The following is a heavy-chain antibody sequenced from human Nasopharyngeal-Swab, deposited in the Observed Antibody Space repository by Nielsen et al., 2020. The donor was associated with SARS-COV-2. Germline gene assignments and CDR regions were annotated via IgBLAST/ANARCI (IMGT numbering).Heavy chain of an antibody. V-gene: IGHV4-34*01. Sequence: SQTLSLTCAVYGGSFGGYYWSWIRQPPGKGLEWIGEINHSGSTNYNPSLKSRVTISVDKSKNQFSLKLSSVTAADTAVHYCARVREVQGVMEGPPHPQPDAFDIWGQGTMVTVSS. J-gene: IGHJ3*02. CDR2: INHSGST. CDR3: ARVREVQGVMEGPPHPQPDAFDI. D-gene: IGHD3-10*01. CDR1: GGSFGGYY.